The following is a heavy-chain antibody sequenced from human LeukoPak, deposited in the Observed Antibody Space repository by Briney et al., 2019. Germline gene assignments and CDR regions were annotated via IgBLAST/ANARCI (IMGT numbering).Heavy chain of an antibody. Sequence: GGSLRLSCAASGFTFNGYSMHWVRRAPGREPEYISAISGNGDTTYYANSVKGRFTISRDNSKNTLYLQMGSLRVDDRALYYCAREGSPGTLDYWGQGTLVTVSS. CDR1: GFTFNGYS. J-gene: IGHJ4*02. V-gene: IGHV3-64*01. D-gene: IGHD1-26*01. CDR3: AREGSPGTLDY. CDR2: ISGNGDTT.